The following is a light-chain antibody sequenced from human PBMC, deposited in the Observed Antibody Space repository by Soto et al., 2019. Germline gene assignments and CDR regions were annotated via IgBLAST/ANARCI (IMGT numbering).Light chain of an antibody. CDR1: QSVSSY. Sequence: EVVLTQSPATLSLSPGERATLSCRASQSVSSYLAWYQQKPGQAPGLLIYDTSTRATGIPATFSGGGSGTDFVLIINSLEPADFAVYYCQQRSTWPRITFGPGTKVDIK. CDR2: DTS. V-gene: IGKV3-11*01. J-gene: IGKJ3*01. CDR3: QQRSTWPRIT.